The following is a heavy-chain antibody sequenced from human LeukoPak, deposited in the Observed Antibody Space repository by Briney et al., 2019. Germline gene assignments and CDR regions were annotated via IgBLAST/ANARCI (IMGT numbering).Heavy chain of an antibody. CDR2: ISYDGSNK. J-gene: IGHJ4*02. D-gene: IGHD2-15*01. CDR3: ARTEYCSGGSCYSHFDY. Sequence: GGSLRLSCAASGFTFSSYAMHWVRQAPGKGLEWVAVISYDGSNKYYADSVKGRFTISRDNSKNTLYLQMNSLRAEDTAVYYCARTEYCSGGSCYSHFDYWGQGTLVTVFS. CDR1: GFTFSSYA. V-gene: IGHV3-30*04.